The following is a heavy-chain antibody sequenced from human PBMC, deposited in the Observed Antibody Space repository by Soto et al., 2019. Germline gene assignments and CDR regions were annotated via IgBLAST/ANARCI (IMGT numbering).Heavy chain of an antibody. CDR3: ARHAWLES. J-gene: IGHJ5*01. CDR2: IHSDGNT. V-gene: IGHV3-53*01. CDR1: GFNVNSNS. Sequence: LRLSCAASGFNVNSNSMNWVRQAPGKGLEWLSVIHSDGNTAYAGSVKGRFTISRDSSENTFYLQMNSLRAEDTAVYYCARHAWLESWGQGTLVTVSS.